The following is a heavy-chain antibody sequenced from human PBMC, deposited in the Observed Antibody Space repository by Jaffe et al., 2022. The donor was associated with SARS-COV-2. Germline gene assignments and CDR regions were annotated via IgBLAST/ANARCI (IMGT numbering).Heavy chain of an antibody. CDR2: ISYDGRNQ. D-gene: IGHD1-26*01. Sequence: QVQLVDSGGGVVQPGRSLRLSCVASGFTFSTYAMHWVRQAPGKGLEWVALISYDGRNQYYADSVKGRFTISRDNSKSTLYLQMNSLRAEDTAVYYCANSLRILGAGGHFDYWGRGTLVTVSS. J-gene: IGHJ4*02. CDR1: GFTFSTYA. V-gene: IGHV3-30*04. CDR3: ANSLRILGAGGHFDY.